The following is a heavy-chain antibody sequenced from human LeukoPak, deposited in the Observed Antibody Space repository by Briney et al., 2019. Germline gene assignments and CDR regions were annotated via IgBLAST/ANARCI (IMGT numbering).Heavy chain of an antibody. Sequence: GASVKVSCKASGYTFTSYYMHWVRQAPGQGLEWMGGIIPIFGTANYAQKFQGRVTMTTDTSTSTAYMELRSLRSDDTAVYYCARDYGDYPWFDPWGQGTLVTVSS. CDR1: GYTFTSYY. J-gene: IGHJ5*02. V-gene: IGHV1-46*01. D-gene: IGHD4-17*01. CDR3: ARDYGDYPWFDP. CDR2: IIPIFGTA.